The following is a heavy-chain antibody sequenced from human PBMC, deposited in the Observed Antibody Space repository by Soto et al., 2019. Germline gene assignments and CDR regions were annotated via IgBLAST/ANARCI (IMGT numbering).Heavy chain of an antibody. V-gene: IGHV3-33*01. CDR2: IWYDGSNK. CDR3: ARWSDNKVVDP. D-gene: IGHD1-1*01. J-gene: IGHJ5*02. Sequence: QVQLVESGGGVVQPGRSLRLSCAASGFTFSSYGMHWVRQAPGKGLEWVAVIWYDGSNKYYADSVKGRFTISRDNSKNTLYLQMNSLRAEDTAVCYCARWSDNKVVDPWGQGTLVTVSS. CDR1: GFTFSSYG.